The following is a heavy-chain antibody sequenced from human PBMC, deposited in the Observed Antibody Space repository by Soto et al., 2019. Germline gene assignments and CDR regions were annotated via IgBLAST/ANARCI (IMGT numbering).Heavy chain of an antibody. CDR3: ARDLAFYSGSYSYYFDY. J-gene: IGHJ4*02. CDR2: IIPIFGTA. CDR1: RGTFSSYA. V-gene: IGHV1-69*01. D-gene: IGHD1-26*01. Sequence: QVQLVQSGAEVKKPGSSVKVSCKASRGTFSSYAISWVRQAPGQGLEWMGGIIPIFGTANYAQKFQGRVTITADESTSTAYMELSSLRSEDTAVYYCARDLAFYSGSYSYYFDYWGQGTLVTVSS.